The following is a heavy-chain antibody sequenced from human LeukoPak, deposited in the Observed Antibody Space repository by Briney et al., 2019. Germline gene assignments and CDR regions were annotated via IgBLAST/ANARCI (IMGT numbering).Heavy chain of an antibody. J-gene: IGHJ6*02. CDR2: ISAYNGNT. Sequence: ASVKVSCKASGYTFTSYGISWVRQAPGQGLEWMGWISAYNGNTNYAQKLQGRVTMTTDTSTSTAYMELRSLRSDDTAVYYCARGIAVAGTILNYYGMDVWGQGTTVTLSS. V-gene: IGHV1-18*01. D-gene: IGHD6-19*01. CDR3: ARGIAVAGTILNYYGMDV. CDR1: GYTFTSYG.